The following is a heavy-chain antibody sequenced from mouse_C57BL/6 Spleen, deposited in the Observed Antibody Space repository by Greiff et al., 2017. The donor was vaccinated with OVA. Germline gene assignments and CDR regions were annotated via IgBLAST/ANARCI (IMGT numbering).Heavy chain of an antibody. D-gene: IGHD1-1*01. CDR1: GYTFTSYW. V-gene: IGHV1-50*01. CDR3: ARGYGSSLYAMDY. J-gene: IGHJ4*01. Sequence: QVQLQHPGAELVKPGASVKLSCKASGYTFTSYWMQWVKQRPGQGLEWIGEIDPSDSYTNYNQKFKGKATLTVDTSSSTAYMQLSSLTSEDAAVYYCARGYGSSLYAMDYWGQGTSVTVSS. CDR2: IDPSDSYT.